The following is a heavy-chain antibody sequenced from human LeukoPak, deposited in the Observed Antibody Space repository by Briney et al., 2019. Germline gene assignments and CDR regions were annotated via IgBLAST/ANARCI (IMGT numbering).Heavy chain of an antibody. V-gene: IGHV4-39*01. Sequence: KSSETLSLTCTVSGGSISSSSYYWGWIRQPPGKGLEWIGSIYYSGSTYYNLSLKSRVTISVDTSKNQFSLKLSSVTAADTAVYYCARGGTVTTAPTNFDYWGQGTLVTVSS. D-gene: IGHD4-17*01. CDR1: GGSISSSSYY. J-gene: IGHJ4*02. CDR2: IYYSGST. CDR3: ARGGTVTTAPTNFDY.